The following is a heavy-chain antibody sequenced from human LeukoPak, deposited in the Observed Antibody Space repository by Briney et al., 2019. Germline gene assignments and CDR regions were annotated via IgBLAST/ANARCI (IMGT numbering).Heavy chain of an antibody. J-gene: IGHJ5*02. Sequence: ASVKVSCTASGYTFTGYYMHWVRQAPGQGLEWMGWINPNSGGTNYAQKFQGRVTMTRDTSISTAYMELSRLRSDDTAVYYCAREIAYGDYVWFDPWGQGTLVTVPS. V-gene: IGHV1-2*02. D-gene: IGHD4-17*01. CDR2: INPNSGGT. CDR1: GYTFTGYY. CDR3: AREIAYGDYVWFDP.